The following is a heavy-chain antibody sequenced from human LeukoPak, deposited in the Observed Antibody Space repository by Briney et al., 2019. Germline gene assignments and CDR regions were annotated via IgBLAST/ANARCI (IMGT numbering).Heavy chain of an antibody. J-gene: IGHJ4*02. CDR3: ARGGAGYCSSTSCYPPGY. V-gene: IGHV3-30-3*01. Sequence: PGGSLRLSCAASGCTFSSYAMHWVRQAPGKGLEWVAVISYDGSNKYYADSVKGRFTISRDNSKNTLYLQMNSLRAEDTAVYYCARGGAGYCSSTSCYPPGYWGQGTLVTVSS. CDR1: GCTFSSYA. D-gene: IGHD2-2*01. CDR2: ISYDGSNK.